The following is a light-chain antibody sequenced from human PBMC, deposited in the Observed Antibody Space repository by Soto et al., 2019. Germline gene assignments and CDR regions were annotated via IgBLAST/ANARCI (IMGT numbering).Light chain of an antibody. CDR1: QRISSY. CDR2: AAS. V-gene: IGKV1-39*01. Sequence: DIQMTQSPSSLSASVGDRVTITCRASQRISSYLNCYQQKPGKAPKLLIYAASSLQSGVPSRFSSSGSGTDFTLTISRLQPEDFATYYCQQSYSAPRTFGQGTKVEIK. J-gene: IGKJ1*01. CDR3: QQSYSAPRT.